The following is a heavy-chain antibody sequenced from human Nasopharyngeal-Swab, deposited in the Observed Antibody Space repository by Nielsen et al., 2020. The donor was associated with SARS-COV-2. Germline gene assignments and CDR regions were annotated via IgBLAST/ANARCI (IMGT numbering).Heavy chain of an antibody. CDR2: IWYDGSNK. CDR3: ARGSSVHAFDV. V-gene: IGHV3-33*08. Sequence: GESLKISCAASGFIFSNYAMSWVRQSPVKGLEWLTNIWYDGSNKYYADSVKGRFTVSRDNSKNTLFLEMDSLRVEDTAVYYCARGSSVHAFDVWGQGTEVTVSS. J-gene: IGHJ3*01. CDR1: GFIFSNYA. D-gene: IGHD3-10*01.